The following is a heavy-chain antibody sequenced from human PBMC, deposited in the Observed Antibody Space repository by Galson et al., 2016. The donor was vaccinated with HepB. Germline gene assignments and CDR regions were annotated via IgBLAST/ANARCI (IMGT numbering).Heavy chain of an antibody. CDR2: ISGYDGTT. Sequence: SVKVSCKASGYTFTTFGIAWVRRAPGQGLEWMGWISGYDGTTHYAQNLQGRTTMTADTSTTTVHMELKSLRSEYTASYSCARSGDGNWFETWGQGTLFTVSS. V-gene: IGHV1-18*04. J-gene: IGHJ5*02. D-gene: IGHD7-27*01. CDR3: ARSGDGNWFET. CDR1: GYTFTTFG.